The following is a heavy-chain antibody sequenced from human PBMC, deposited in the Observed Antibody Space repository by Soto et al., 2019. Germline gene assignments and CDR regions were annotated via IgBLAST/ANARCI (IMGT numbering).Heavy chain of an antibody. CDR1: GYTFTSYY. CDR2: INPSGGST. D-gene: IGHD3-22*01. V-gene: IGHV1-46*01. CDR3: ARAGRSIGGYYREFDY. J-gene: IGHJ4*02. Sequence: GASVKVSCKASGYTFTSYYMHWVRQAPGQGLEWMGIINPSGGSTSYAQKFQGRVTMTRDTSTSTVYMELSSLRSEDTAVYYCARAGRSIGGYYREFDYWGQGTLVTVSS.